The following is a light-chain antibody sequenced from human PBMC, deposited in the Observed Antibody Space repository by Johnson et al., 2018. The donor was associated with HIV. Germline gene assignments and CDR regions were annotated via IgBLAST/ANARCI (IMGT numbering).Light chain of an antibody. CDR1: SSNIGNNY. CDR2: ENN. J-gene: IGLJ1*01. CDR3: ATWDSSLSAYV. Sequence: QSVLTQPPSVSAAPGQKVTISCSGSSSNIGNNYVSWYQQLPGTAPKLLIYENNKRPSGIPDRFSASKSGSSATLGITGLPTGDEADYYCATWDSSLSAYVFGPGTKVTIL. V-gene: IGLV1-51*02.